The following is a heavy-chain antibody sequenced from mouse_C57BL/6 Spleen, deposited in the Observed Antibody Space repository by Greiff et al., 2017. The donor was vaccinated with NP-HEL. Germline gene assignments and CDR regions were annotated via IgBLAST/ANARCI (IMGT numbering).Heavy chain of an antibody. CDR2: ISSGSSTI. Sequence: EVHLVESGGGLVKPGGSLKLSCAASGFTFSDYGMHWVRQAPEKGLEWVAYISSGSSTIYYADTVKGRFTISRDNAKNTLFLQMTSLRSEDTAMYYCARGRQLRLPTDYWGQGTTLTVSS. V-gene: IGHV5-17*01. CDR3: ARGRQLRLPTDY. J-gene: IGHJ2*01. D-gene: IGHD3-2*02. CDR1: GFTFSDYG.